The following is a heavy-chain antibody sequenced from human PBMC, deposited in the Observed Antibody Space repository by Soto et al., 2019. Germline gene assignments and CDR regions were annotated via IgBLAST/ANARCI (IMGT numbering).Heavy chain of an antibody. J-gene: IGHJ5*02. CDR2: IIPIFGTA. Sequence: ASVKVSCKASGGTFSSYAISWVRQAPGQGLEWMGGIIPIFGTANYAQKFQGRVTITADESTSTAYMELSSLRSEDTAVYYCARDVESTYYDILTGYYTPNWFDPWGQGTLVTVSS. CDR3: ARDVESTYYDILTGYYTPNWFDP. D-gene: IGHD3-9*01. CDR1: GGTFSSYA. V-gene: IGHV1-69*13.